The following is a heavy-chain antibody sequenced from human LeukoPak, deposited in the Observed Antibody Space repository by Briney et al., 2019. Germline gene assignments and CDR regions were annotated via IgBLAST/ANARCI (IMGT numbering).Heavy chain of an antibody. D-gene: IGHD5-18*01. CDR1: GGSFSGYY. Sequence: SETLSLTCAVYGGSFSGYYWSWIRQPPGKGLEWIGEINHSGSTNYNPSLKSRVTISVDTSKNQFSLKLSSVTAADTAVYYCAFDGYSYGQKYYYYYYMDVWGKGTTVTVSS. V-gene: IGHV4-34*01. J-gene: IGHJ6*03. CDR2: INHSGST. CDR3: AFDGYSYGQKYYYYYYMDV.